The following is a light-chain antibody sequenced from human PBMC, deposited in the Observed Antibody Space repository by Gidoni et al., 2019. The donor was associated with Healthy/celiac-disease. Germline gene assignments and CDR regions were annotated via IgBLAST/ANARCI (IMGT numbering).Light chain of an antibody. CDR3: QQSYSTPLT. Sequence: IQLTQSPSSLSASVGDRVTITCRASQSISSYLNWYQQKPGKAPKLLIYAASSLQSGVPSRCSGSGSGTDFTLTISSLQPEDFENYYCQQSYSTPLTFGGGTKVEIK. CDR2: AAS. CDR1: QSISSY. V-gene: IGKV1-39*01. J-gene: IGKJ4*01.